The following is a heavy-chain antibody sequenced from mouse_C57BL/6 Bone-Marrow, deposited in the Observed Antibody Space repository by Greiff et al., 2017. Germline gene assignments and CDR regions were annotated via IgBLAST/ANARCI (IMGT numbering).Heavy chain of an antibody. CDR3: SSPLLWDFDY. CDR2: IDPEDGET. CDR1: GFNIKDYY. J-gene: IGHJ2*01. V-gene: IGHV14-2*01. D-gene: IGHD2-1*01. Sequence: EVKLMESGAELVKPGASVKLSCTASGFNIKDYYMHWVKQRTEQGLEWIGRIDPEDGETKYAPKFQGKATITADTSANTAYLQLSSLTSEDTAVYYGSSPLLWDFDYWGQGTTLTVSS.